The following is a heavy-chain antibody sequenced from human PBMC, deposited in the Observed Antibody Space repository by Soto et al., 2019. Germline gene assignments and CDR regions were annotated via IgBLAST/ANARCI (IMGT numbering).Heavy chain of an antibody. CDR3: TRDIEGVFGELFMDYYYYGMDV. D-gene: IGHD3-10*01. Sequence: GGSLRLSCAASGFTFDYYWMHWVRQAPGKGLEWVANIKQDGSEKYYVDSVKGRFTISRDNAKNSLYLQMNSLETEDTAVYYCTRDIEGVFGELFMDYYYYGMDVWGQGTTVTVSS. CDR2: IKQDGSEK. V-gene: IGHV3-7*03. J-gene: IGHJ6*02. CDR1: GFTFDYYW.